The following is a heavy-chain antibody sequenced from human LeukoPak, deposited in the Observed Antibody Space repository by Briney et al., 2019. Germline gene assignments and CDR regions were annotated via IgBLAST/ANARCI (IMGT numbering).Heavy chain of an antibody. CDR1: GLTFSSYA. CDR3: TRDSTTFRFGH. CDR2: ISGGTDNT. D-gene: IGHD1-14*01. Sequence: GGSLRLSCAASGLTFSSYAMSWVRQAPGKGLEWVSGISGGTDNTYYGDSVKGRFTISRDNSKNTLYLQMNSLRAEDTAVYYCTRDSTTFRFGHWGQGALVTVSS. J-gene: IGHJ4*02. V-gene: IGHV3-23*01.